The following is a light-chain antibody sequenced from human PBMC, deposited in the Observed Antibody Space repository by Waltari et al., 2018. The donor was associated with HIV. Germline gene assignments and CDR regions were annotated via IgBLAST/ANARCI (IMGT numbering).Light chain of an antibody. CDR2: GAS. CDR1: QSVSSD. J-gene: IGKJ4*01. CDR3: QQYNKWPCS. V-gene: IGKV3-15*01. Sequence: EIVMTQSPVTLSVSPGERATLSCRASQSVSSDLAWFQQKPGQAPTLLIYGASNRATGIPARVSGSGSGTEFTLTIGSLQSEDFAVYYCQQYNKWPCSFGGGTKVEIK.